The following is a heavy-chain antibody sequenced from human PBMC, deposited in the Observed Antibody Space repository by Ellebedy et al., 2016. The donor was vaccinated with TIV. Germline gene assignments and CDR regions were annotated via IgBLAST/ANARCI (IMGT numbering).Heavy chain of an antibody. J-gene: IGHJ2*01. CDR1: GGAISSGDYY. D-gene: IGHD2-21*02. V-gene: IGHV4-39*07. CDR2: INHSGST. CDR3: ARGTPCGGACYSHFPAGDL. Sequence: SETLSLXXTVSGGAISSGDYYWSCIRQPPGKGLEWIGEINHSGSTNYNPSLKSRVTISVDTSKNQFSLKLSSVTAADTAVYYCARGTPCGGACYSHFPAGDLWGRGTLATVSS.